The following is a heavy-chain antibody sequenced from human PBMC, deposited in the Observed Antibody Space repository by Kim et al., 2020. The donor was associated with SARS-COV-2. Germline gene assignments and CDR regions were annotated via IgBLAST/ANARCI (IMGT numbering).Heavy chain of an antibody. D-gene: IGHD1-26*01. CDR1: GFTFTSYG. CDR2: ISYDGSNK. CDR3: AKDLGYSNNDYYGMDV. J-gene: IGHJ6*02. V-gene: IGHV3-30*18. Sequence: GGSLRLSCAASGFTFTSYGMHWVRQAPGKGLEWVAVISYDGSNKYCADSVKGRFTVSRDNSKNTLYLQMSSLRAEDTAVYYCAKDLGYSNNDYYGMDVWGQGTTVTVSS.